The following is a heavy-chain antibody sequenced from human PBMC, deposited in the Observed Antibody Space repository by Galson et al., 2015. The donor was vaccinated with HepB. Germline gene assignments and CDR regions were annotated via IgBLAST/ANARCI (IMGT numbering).Heavy chain of an antibody. CDR1: GDSVSSNSAA. V-gene: IGHV6-1*01. D-gene: IGHD6-13*01. Sequence: CAISGDSVSSNSAAWNWIRQSPSRGLEWLGRTYYRSKWYNDYAVSVKSRITINPDTSKNQFSLQLNSVTPEDTAVYYCAGDRKQLDESTVFDAFDIWGQGTMVTVSS. CDR2: TYYRSKWYN. CDR3: AGDRKQLDESTVFDAFDI. J-gene: IGHJ3*02.